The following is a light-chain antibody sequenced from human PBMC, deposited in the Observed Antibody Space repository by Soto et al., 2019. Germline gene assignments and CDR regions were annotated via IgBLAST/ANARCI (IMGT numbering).Light chain of an antibody. V-gene: IGKV4-1*01. Sequence: DIVMTQSPDSLAVSLGERATINCKSSQTLLYSSNNKNYLAWYQQKPGQPPKLLIYWASTRQSGVPDRFSGSGSGTDFALTITSLQAEDVAVYYCQQYYSSPLTFGGGTKAEIK. J-gene: IGKJ4*01. CDR2: WAS. CDR1: QTLLYSSNNKNY. CDR3: QQYYSSPLT.